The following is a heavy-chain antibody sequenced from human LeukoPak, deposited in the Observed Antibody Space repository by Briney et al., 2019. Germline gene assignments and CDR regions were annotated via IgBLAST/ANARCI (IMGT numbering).Heavy chain of an antibody. D-gene: IGHD6-25*01. CDR1: GFTFSSYS. V-gene: IGHV3-48*01. J-gene: IGHJ3*02. CDR2: ISSSSSTI. CDR3: ARDRGYALLDAFDI. Sequence: GGSLRLSCAASGFTFSSYSMNWVRQAPGKGLEWVSYISSSSSTIYYADSVKGRFTISRDNAKNSLYLQMNSLRAEDTAVYYCARDRGYALLDAFDIWGQGTMVTVSS.